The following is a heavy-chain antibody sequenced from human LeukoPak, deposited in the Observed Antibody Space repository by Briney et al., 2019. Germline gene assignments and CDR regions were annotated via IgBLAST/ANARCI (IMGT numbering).Heavy chain of an antibody. CDR3: AAVATPSHNSGYDWGWIDP. V-gene: IGHV1-24*01. J-gene: IGHJ5*02. Sequence: ASVKVSCKVSGYTLTELSMHWVRQAPGKGLEWMGGFDPEDGETIYAQKFQGRVTMTEDTSTDTAHMELSSLRSEDTAVYYCAAVATPSHNSGYDWGWIDPWGQGTLVTVSS. D-gene: IGHD5-12*01. CDR1: GYTLTELS. CDR2: FDPEDGET.